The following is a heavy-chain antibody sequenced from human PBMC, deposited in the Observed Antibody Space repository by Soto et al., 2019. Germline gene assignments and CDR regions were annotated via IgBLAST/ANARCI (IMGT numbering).Heavy chain of an antibody. V-gene: IGHV3-23*01. CDR3: AKGVHSSSWYYYGMDV. Sequence: PGGSLRLSCAASGFTFSSFAMSWVRQAPGKGLEWVSGISGGSSTYYADSVKGRFTISRDNSKNTLYLQMNSLRAEDTALYYCAKGVHSSSWYYYGMDVWGQGTTVTSP. CDR2: ISGGSST. D-gene: IGHD6-13*01. J-gene: IGHJ6*02. CDR1: GFTFSSFA.